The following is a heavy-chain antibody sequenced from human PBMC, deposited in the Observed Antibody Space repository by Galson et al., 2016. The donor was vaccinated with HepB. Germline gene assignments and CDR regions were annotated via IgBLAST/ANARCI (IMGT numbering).Heavy chain of an antibody. CDR2: ISTRRTT. CDR1: GFVFSNFG. V-gene: IGHV3-23*01. Sequence: SLRLSCAASGFVFSNFGLSWVRQAPGKGLEGVASISTRRTTYYSDSVQGRFTISRDNSNNTLYLQMYGLRAEDTAVYYCAKERLVRRIFDHWGQGTLLTVSS. J-gene: IGHJ4*02. CDR3: AKERLVRRIFDH. D-gene: IGHD1-1*01.